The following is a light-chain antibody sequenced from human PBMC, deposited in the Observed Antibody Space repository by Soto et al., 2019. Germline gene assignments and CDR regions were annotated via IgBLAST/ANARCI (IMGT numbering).Light chain of an antibody. V-gene: IGKV1-39*01. CDR1: QSISSY. Sequence: DIQMTQSPSSLSASVGDRVTITCRASQSISSYLNWYQQKPGKAPKVLIYGASSLESGAPSRFSGSASATDFTLTISSLQPEDFATYHCQQTYSTPFTFGGGTNVEIK. J-gene: IGKJ4*01. CDR2: GAS. CDR3: QQTYSTPFT.